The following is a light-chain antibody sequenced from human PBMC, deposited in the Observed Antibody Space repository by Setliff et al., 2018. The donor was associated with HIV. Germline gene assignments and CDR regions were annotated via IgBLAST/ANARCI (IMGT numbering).Light chain of an antibody. CDR1: SSDVGGYSH. Sequence: QSALAQPASVSGSPGQSITISCTGTSSDVGGYSHVSWYQQHPGKAPQLIIYEVRNRPSGVSNRFSGSKSGNTASLTISGLQAEDEADYYCSSYTSSNTFYVFGTGTKVTVL. CDR2: EVR. V-gene: IGLV2-14*01. J-gene: IGLJ1*01. CDR3: SSYTSSNTFYV.